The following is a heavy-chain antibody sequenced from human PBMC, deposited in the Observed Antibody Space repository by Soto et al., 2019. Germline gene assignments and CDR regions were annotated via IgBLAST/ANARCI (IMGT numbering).Heavy chain of an antibody. CDR2: IYYSGST. CDR3: ARQAQYYGSGSYYPPYYFDY. J-gene: IGHJ4*02. D-gene: IGHD3-10*01. Sequence: SETLSLTCTVSGGSISSYYWGWIRQPPGKGLEWIGSIYYSGSTYYNPSLKSRVTISVDTSKNQFSLKLSSVTAADTAVYYCARQAQYYGSGSYYPPYYFDYWGQGTLVTVSS. V-gene: IGHV4-39*01. CDR1: GGSISSYY.